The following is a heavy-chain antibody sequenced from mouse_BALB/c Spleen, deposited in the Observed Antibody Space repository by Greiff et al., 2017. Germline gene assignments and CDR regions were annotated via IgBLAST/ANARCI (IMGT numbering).Heavy chain of an antibody. CDR3: ARYKYGNSIFDY. Sequence: EVQRVESGPSLVKPSQTLSLTCSVTGDSITSGYWNWIRKFPGNKLEYMGYISYSGSTYYNPSLKSRISITRDTSKNQYYLQLNSVTTEDTATYYCARYKYGNSIFDYWGQGTTLTVSS. J-gene: IGHJ2*01. CDR2: ISYSGST. CDR1: GDSITSGY. D-gene: IGHD2-10*02. V-gene: IGHV3-8*02.